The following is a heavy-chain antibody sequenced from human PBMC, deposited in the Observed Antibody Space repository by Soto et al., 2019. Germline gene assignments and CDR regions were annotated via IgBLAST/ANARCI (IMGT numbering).Heavy chain of an antibody. CDR2: IYSSGSI. D-gene: IGHD6-19*01. Sequence: SETLSLTCSVSGDSIASVGYYWSWIRQHPGKGLEWIAFIYSSGSIYYNPSLQSRVTILVDTSKNQFSLKLRSVTAADTAVYYCARDRGVAGRGFDPWGQGTLVTVS. CDR1: GDSIASVGYY. CDR3: ARDRGVAGRGFDP. J-gene: IGHJ5*02. V-gene: IGHV4-31*03.